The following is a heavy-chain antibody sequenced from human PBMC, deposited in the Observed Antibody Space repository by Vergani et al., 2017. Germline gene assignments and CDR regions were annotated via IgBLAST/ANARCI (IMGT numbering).Heavy chain of an antibody. Sequence: VQLVESGGGVVQPGGSLRLSCAASGFTFSSYSMNWVRQAPGKGLEWVSSISSSSSYIYYADSVKGRFTISRDNAKNSLYLQMNSLRAEDTAVYYCARDQRNRYFDWLNAFDIWGQGTMVTVSS. CDR3: ARDQRNRYFDWLNAFDI. J-gene: IGHJ3*02. CDR1: GFTFSSYS. CDR2: ISSSSSYI. D-gene: IGHD3-9*01. V-gene: IGHV3-21*01.